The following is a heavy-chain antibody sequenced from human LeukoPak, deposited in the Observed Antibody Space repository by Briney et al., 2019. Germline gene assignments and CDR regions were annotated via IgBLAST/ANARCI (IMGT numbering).Heavy chain of an antibody. J-gene: IGHJ3*02. D-gene: IGHD1-14*01. CDR1: GGSISSYY. Sequence: PSETLSLTCTVSGGSISSYYWSRIRQPPGKGQGWVEHIYNSRNTNYTPSLRSRITISVDTTKNQFSLKLSSVTAADTAVYYCESNNGPSNDGFDIWGQGTMVTVSS. CDR2: IYNSRNT. V-gene: IGHV4-59*01. CDR3: ESNNGPSNDGFDI.